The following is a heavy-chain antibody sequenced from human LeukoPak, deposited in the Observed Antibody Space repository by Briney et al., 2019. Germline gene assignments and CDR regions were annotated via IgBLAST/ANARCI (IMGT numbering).Heavy chain of an antibody. CDR2: ISASGTTI. V-gene: IGHV3-48*01. Sequence: PGGSLRLSCVASGFAFSNYSVNWVRQAPGKGLEWISYISASGTTIYYADSVKGRFTISRDNSKNTLYLQMNSLRAEDTAVYYCARDLYTFDYWGQGTLVTVSS. CDR1: GFAFSNYS. CDR3: ARDLYTFDY. J-gene: IGHJ4*02. D-gene: IGHD4-11*01.